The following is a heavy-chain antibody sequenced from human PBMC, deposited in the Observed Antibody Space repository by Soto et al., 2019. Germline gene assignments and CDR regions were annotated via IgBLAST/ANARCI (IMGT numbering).Heavy chain of an antibody. J-gene: IGHJ6*02. Sequence: QVQLVQSGAEVKKPGSSVKVSCKASGGTFSSYAISWVRQAPGQGLEWMGGIIPIFGTANYAQKFQGRVTITADESTSTAYMELSSLRSEDTAVYYCARGYDFWSGYYRYYYGIDVWGQGTTVTVSS. CDR1: GGTFSSYA. D-gene: IGHD3-3*01. V-gene: IGHV1-69*01. CDR2: IIPIFGTA. CDR3: ARGYDFWSGYYRYYYGIDV.